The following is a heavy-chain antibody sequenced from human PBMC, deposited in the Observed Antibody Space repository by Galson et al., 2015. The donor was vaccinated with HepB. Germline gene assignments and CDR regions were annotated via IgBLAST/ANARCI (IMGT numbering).Heavy chain of an antibody. CDR2: ISHDGSNK. CDR3: AKQGSVITVDFDY. Sequence: SLRLSCAASGFIFIDYGMHWVRQAPGKGLEWVAVISHDGSNKYYGDSVRGRFTISRDNSKNTVYLEMNSLRVDDTAVYYCAKQGSVITVDFDYWGQGTLVTVAS. V-gene: IGHV3-30*18. J-gene: IGHJ4*02. CDR1: GFIFIDYG. D-gene: IGHD3-16*01.